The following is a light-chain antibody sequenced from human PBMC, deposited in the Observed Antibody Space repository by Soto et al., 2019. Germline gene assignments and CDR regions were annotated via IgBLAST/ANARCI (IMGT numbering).Light chain of an antibody. CDR1: QSISSY. V-gene: IGKV1-39*01. CDR3: QQSYSTPRT. Sequence: DIQMTQSPASLSAAVGDRVTITCRASQSISSYLSWYELKPGRAPKFLIYGASNLESGVPSRFSGSGSGTEFTLTISNLQPEDFATYYCQQSYSTPRTVGQGTKVEFK. CDR2: GAS. J-gene: IGKJ1*01.